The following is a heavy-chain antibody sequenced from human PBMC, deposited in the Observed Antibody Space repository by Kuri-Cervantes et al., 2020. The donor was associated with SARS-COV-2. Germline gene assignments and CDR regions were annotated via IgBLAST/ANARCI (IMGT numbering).Heavy chain of an antibody. V-gene: IGHV5-51*01. D-gene: IGHD5-18*01. Sequence: KVSRKGSGYSFTSYWIGWLRQMPGKGLEWMGIIYPGDSDTRYSPSFQGQVTISADKSISTAYLQWNSLKASDTAMYYCARRGYSYGNQDYYYGMDVWGQGTTVTVSS. CDR3: ARRGYSYGNQDYYYGMDV. J-gene: IGHJ6*02. CDR2: IYPGDSDT. CDR1: GYSFTSYW.